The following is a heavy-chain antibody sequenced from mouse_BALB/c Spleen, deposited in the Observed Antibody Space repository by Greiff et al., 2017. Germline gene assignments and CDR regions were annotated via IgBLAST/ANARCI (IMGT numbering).Heavy chain of an antibody. J-gene: IGHJ4*01. CDR2: INPNNGGT. D-gene: IGHD1-1*01. Sequence: VQLQQSGPELVKPGASVKIPCKASGYTFTDYNMDWVKQSHGKSLEWIGDINPNNGGTIYNQKFKGKATLTVDKSSSTAYMELRSLTSEDTAVYYCARNYYGRNYYAMDYWCQGTSVTVSS. V-gene: IGHV1-18*01. CDR1: GYTFTDYN. CDR3: ARNYYGRNYYAMDY.